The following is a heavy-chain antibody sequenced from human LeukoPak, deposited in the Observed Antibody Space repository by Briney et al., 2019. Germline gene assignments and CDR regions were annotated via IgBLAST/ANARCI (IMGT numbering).Heavy chain of an antibody. V-gene: IGHV1-18*04. CDR3: AKTFSSWYNGMDV. CDR2: ISAYNGNT. D-gene: IGHD6-13*01. CDR1: GYAFTGYF. J-gene: IGHJ6*02. Sequence: ASVKVSCKASGYAFTGYFLHWVRQAPGQGLEWMGWISAYNGNTNYAQKLQGRVTMTTDTSTSTAYMELRSLRSDDTAVYYCAKTFSSWYNGMDVWGQGTTVTVSS.